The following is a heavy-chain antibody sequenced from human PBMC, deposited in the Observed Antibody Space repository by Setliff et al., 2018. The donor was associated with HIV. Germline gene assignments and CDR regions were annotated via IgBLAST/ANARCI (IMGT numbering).Heavy chain of an antibody. CDR3: ARSCRSSGYCHFDY. V-gene: IGHV1-2*02. Sequence: GASVKVSCKASGYTFTGYHIHWVRQAPGQGLEWMGWINPNIGGTNSAQKFQGRVTMTWDTSTSTGYMEVYRLRSDDTAVYFCARSCRSSGYCHFDYWGQGTLVTVSS. CDR1: GYTFTGYH. D-gene: IGHD3-22*01. J-gene: IGHJ4*02. CDR2: INPNIGGT.